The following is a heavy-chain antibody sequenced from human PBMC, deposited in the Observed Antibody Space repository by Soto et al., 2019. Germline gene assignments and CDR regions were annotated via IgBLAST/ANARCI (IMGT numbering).Heavy chain of an antibody. Sequence: ASVKVSCKASGGTFRTAAFSWVRQAPGQGLEWMGGIIPIFPTPDYAQKFQGRVTITADESTTTTYMEMSSLRSEDTAVYYCATSRQAYDFWSGYPNYYYGMDVWGQGTTVTVSS. CDR2: IIPIFPTP. J-gene: IGHJ6*02. V-gene: IGHV1-69*13. CDR3: ATSRQAYDFWSGYPNYYYGMDV. D-gene: IGHD3-3*01. CDR1: GGTFRTAA.